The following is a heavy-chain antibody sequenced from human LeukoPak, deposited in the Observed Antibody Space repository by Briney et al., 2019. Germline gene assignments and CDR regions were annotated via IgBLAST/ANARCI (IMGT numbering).Heavy chain of an antibody. J-gene: IGHJ4*02. V-gene: IGHV4-34*01. CDR1: GGSFSGYY. D-gene: IGHD5-12*01. CDR2: INHSGST. CDR3: ARGLIRDGYNLGY. Sequence: SETLSLTCAVYGGSFSGYYWSWIRQPPGKGLEWIGEINHSGSTNYNPSLKSRVTISVDTSKNQFSLKLSSVTAADTAVYYCARGLIRDGYNLGYWGQGTLVTVSS.